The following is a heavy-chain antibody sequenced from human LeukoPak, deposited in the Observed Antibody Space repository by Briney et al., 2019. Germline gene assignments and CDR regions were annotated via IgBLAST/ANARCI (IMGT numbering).Heavy chain of an antibody. D-gene: IGHD6-13*01. CDR2: IIPIFGTA. J-gene: IGHJ5*02. CDR1: GGTFSSYA. Sequence: GASVKVSCKASGGTFSSYAISWVRQAPGQGLEWMGGIIPIFGTANYAQKFQGRVTITADESTSTAYKELSSLRSEDTAVYYCARELGSSWYQPPTRGTWWFDPWGQGTLVTVSS. CDR3: ARELGSSWYQPPTRGTWWFDP. V-gene: IGHV1-69*13.